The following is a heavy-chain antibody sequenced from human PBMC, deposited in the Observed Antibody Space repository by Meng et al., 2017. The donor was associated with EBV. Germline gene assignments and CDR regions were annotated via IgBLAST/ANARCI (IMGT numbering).Heavy chain of an antibody. CDR3: TRLDGSYIYY. V-gene: IGHV3-73*02. D-gene: IGHD1-26*01. Sequence: EGQLVDAGGGLVQAGGSLKLSCAASGFTFSGSAMHWVRQASGKGLEWVGRIRSKANSYATAYAASVKGRFTISRDDSKNTAYLQMNSLKTEDTAVYYCTRLDGSYIYYWGQGTLVTVSS. J-gene: IGHJ4*02. CDR2: IRSKANSYAT. CDR1: GFTFSGSA.